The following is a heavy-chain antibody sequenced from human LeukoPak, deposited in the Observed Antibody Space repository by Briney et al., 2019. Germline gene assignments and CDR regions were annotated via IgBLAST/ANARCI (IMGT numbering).Heavy chain of an antibody. CDR1: GFTFSSYA. CDR2: ISYDGSNK. J-gene: IGHJ4*02. D-gene: IGHD5-18*01. CDR3: ARDWDVDTAMVTVDY. Sequence: GGSLRLSCAASGFTFSSYAMHWVRQAPGKGLEWVAVISYDGSNKYYADSVKGRFTISRDNSKNTLYLQMNSLGAEDTAVYYCARDWDVDTAMVTVDYWGQGTLVTVSS. V-gene: IGHV3-30-3*01.